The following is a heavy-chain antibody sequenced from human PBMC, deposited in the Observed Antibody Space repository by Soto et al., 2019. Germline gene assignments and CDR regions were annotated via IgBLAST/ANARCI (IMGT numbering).Heavy chain of an antibody. CDR1: GGAFSSYA. Sequence: VTVSCTASGGAFSSYAISWVRQAPGQGLEWVGVIIPIFGTANYAQKFQGRVTITADESTSTAYMELSSLRSEDTAVYYCARVIARHYYDSRKVLSGMDVWGQGTTVTVSS. J-gene: IGHJ6*02. CDR2: IIPIFGTA. D-gene: IGHD3-22*01. CDR3: ARVIARHYYDSRKVLSGMDV. V-gene: IGHV1-69*13.